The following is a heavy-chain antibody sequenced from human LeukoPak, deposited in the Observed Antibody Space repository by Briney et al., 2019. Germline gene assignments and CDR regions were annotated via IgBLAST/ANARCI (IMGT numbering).Heavy chain of an antibody. J-gene: IGHJ4*02. V-gene: IGHV4-38-2*01. CDR2: IYHSGST. CDR1: GYTISSCYY. Sequence: PSETLSLTCAVSGYTISSCYYSGWVRQPPGKGLEWIGSIYHSGSTYYNPSLKSRVTISVDTSKNQFSLKLSSVTAADTAVYYCARKREYYDSSGHPHFDYWGQGTLVTVSS. CDR3: ARKREYYDSSGHPHFDY. D-gene: IGHD3-22*01.